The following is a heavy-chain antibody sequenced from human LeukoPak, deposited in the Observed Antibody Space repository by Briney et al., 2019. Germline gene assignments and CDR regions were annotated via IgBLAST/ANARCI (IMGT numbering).Heavy chain of an antibody. Sequence: SVKVSCKASGGTFSSHAISWVRQAPGQGLEWMGGIIPIFGTANYAQKFQGRVTITADESTSTAYMELSSLRSEDTAVYYCARELRFLEWFDAFDIWGQGTMVTVSS. CDR1: GGTFSSHA. D-gene: IGHD3-3*01. J-gene: IGHJ3*02. CDR3: ARELRFLEWFDAFDI. CDR2: IIPIFGTA. V-gene: IGHV1-69*13.